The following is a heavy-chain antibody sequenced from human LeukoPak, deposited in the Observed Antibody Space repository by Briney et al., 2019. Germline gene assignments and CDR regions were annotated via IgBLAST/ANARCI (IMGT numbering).Heavy chain of an antibody. CDR2: ISVYNGNT. D-gene: IGHD3-22*01. Sequence: GASVKVSCKASGYTFTSYGISWVRQAPGHGLEWMGWISVYNGNTNYAQKLQGRVTMTTDTSTSTAYMELRSRRSDDTAVYYCARYYDSSGYCYFGYWGQGTLVTVSS. CDR3: ARYYDSSGYCYFGY. J-gene: IGHJ4*02. V-gene: IGHV1-18*01. CDR1: GYTFTSYG.